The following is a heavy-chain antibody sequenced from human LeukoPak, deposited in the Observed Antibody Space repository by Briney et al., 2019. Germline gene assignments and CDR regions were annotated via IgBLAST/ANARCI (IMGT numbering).Heavy chain of an antibody. CDR1: GYTFNNYH. Sequence: APVKVSCKASGYTFNNYHVYWVRQASGQGIEWMGWVDPKSGKTGYAQSFQGRVTMTGNPSLSTAYMELSSLGSEDTAVYYSARPRENSYGSGTYRPYYFNCWGQGTLVTASS. CDR2: VDPKSGKT. V-gene: IGHV1-8*01. J-gene: IGHJ4*02. D-gene: IGHD3-10*01. CDR3: ARPRENSYGSGTYRPYYFNC.